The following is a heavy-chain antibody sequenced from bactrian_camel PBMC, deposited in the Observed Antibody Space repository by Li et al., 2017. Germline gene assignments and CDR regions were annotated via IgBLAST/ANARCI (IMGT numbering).Heavy chain of an antibody. CDR2: IDSDSRT. D-gene: IGHD1*01. V-gene: IGHV3S55*01. CDR1: GFTFDDSD. J-gene: IGHJ4*01. CDR3: AAGRGWREFDKPLTSTAYTF. Sequence: HVQLVESGGGSVQAGGSLRLSCTASGFTFDDSDMGWYRQAPGKEREGVAAIDSDSRTNYADSVKGRFTISVDNAKNTLSLRMYSLKPEDTANYYCAAGRGWREFDKPLTSTAYTFWGQGTQVTVS.